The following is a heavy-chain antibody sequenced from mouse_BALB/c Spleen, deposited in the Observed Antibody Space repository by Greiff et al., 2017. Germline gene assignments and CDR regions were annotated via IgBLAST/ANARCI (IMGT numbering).Heavy chain of an antibody. CDR2: IWSGGST. CDR3: ASSTVGYYAMDY. Sequence: VKLVESGPGLVQPSQSLSITCTVSGFSLTSYGVHWVRQSPGKGLEWLGVIWSGGSTDYNAAFISRLSISKDNSKSQVFFKMNSLQANDTAIYYCASSTVGYYAMDYWGQGTSVTVSS. J-gene: IGHJ4*01. V-gene: IGHV2-2*02. CDR1: GFSLTSYG. D-gene: IGHD1-1*01.